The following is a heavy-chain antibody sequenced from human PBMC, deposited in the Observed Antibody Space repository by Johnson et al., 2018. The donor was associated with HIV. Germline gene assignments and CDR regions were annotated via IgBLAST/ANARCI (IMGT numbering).Heavy chain of an antibody. Sequence: QVQLVESGGGVVQPGGSLRLSCAASGFSFSSHGMHWVRQAPGKGLEWVAVISYDGSNKYYADSVKGRFTISRDNSKNTLYLQMNSLRAEDTAVYYCARGLGAAAGAFDIWGQGTMVTVSS. J-gene: IGHJ3*02. CDR2: ISYDGSNK. CDR1: GFSFSSHG. D-gene: IGHD6-13*01. CDR3: ARGLGAAAGAFDI. V-gene: IGHV3-30*03.